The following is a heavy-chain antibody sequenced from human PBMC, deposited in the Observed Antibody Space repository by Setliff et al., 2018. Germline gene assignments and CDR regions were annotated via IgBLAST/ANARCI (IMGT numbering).Heavy chain of an antibody. CDR1: GGSLTNRF. V-gene: IGHV4-4*08. Sequence: PSETLSLTCTVSGGSLTNRFWSWVRQSPGKGLEWIGRIHASGSPDYNPSFKSRVTISRDTSTTQFSLKLGSVTAADTAVYYCARERYFDWFFEDWGHGTLVTVSS. CDR3: ARERYFDWFFED. CDR2: IHASGSP. D-gene: IGHD3-9*01. J-gene: IGHJ4*01.